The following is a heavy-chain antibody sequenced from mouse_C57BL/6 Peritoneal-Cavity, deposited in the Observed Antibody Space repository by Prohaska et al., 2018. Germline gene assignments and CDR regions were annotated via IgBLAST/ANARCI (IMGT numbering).Heavy chain of an antibody. CDR3: MEFGPYLYSDV. Sequence: EVQLLETGGGLVQPGGSRGLSCEGSGFTFSGFWMSWVRQTPGKTLEWIGDINSDGSAINYVPSIKDRFTIFRDNYKSTLYLQMSNVRSEDTATYFRMEFGPYLYSDVWRTGTAVSV. V-gene: IGHV11-2*01. D-gene: IGHD5-1*01. J-gene: IGHJ1*03. CDR1: GFTFSGFW. CDR2: INSDGSAI.